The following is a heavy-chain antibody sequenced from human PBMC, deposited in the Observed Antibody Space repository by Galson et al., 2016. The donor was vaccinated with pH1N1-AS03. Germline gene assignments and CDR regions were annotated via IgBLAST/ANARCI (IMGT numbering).Heavy chain of an antibody. CDR1: GVSVPSSGLA. CDR3: ARGPSTTVTTWCLDS. V-gene: IGHV2-5*02. Sequence: PALVKPTQTLTLTCSLSGVSVPSSGLAVGWFRLPPGKALEWLALVYWDETRRYSPSLKNRLTITKDSSKNQVVLTVTSVDPMDIATYFCARGPSTTVTTWCLDSWGQGTPVTVSS. D-gene: IGHD4-17*01. J-gene: IGHJ4*02. CDR2: VYWDETR.